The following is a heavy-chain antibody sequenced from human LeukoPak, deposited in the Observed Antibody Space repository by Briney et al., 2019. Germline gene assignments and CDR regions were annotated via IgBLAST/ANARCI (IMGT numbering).Heavy chain of an antibody. V-gene: IGHV4-38-2*02. J-gene: IGHJ6*03. CDR2: IYHSGGT. CDR1: GYSISSGYY. D-gene: IGHD5-12*01. CDR3: ARERGYSGYDDYYYYMDV. Sequence: SETLSLTXTVSGYSISSGYYWGWIRQPPGKGLEWIGSIYHSGGTYYNPSLKSRVTISVDTSKNQFSLKLSSVTAADTAVYYCARERGYSGYDDYYYYMDVWGKGTTVTVSS.